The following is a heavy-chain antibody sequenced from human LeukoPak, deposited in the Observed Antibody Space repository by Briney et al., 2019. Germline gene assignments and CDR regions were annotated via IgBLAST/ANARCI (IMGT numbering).Heavy chain of an antibody. D-gene: IGHD1-7*01. CDR2: IDVEERTT. J-gene: IGHJ3*01. CDR1: GFTFSSYS. V-gene: IGHV3-74*01. CDR3: VRDMSKAVTGTGAFDL. Sequence: GGSLRLSCAASGFTFSSYSMNWVRQGPGKGLVWVSRIDVEERTTDYADSVRGRFTISRDGAKNTLYLQMNSLRAEDTAVYYCVRDMSKAVTGTGAFDLWGQGTTVTVSS.